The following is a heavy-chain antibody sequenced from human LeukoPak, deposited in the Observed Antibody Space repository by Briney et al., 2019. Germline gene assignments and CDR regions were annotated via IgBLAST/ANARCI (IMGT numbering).Heavy chain of an antibody. CDR2: IYYSGSA. CDR1: GGSFSGYY. V-gene: IGHV4-59*08. Sequence: SETLSLTCAVYGGSFSGYYWSWIRQPPGKGLEWIGYIYYSGSANYNPSLNSRVTISVDTSKNHFSLKLNSVTAADTAVYYCARRADYFDYWGQGTLVTVSS. J-gene: IGHJ4*02. CDR3: ARRADYFDY.